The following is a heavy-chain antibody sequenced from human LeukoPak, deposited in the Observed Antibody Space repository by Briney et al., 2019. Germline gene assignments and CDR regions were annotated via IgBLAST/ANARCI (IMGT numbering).Heavy chain of an antibody. V-gene: IGHV3-7*04. CDR2: IKQDGSEK. J-gene: IGHJ4*02. CDR1: GFTFSSYW. Sequence: GGSLRLSCAASGFTFSSYWMSWVRQASGKGLERVANIKQDGSEKHYVDSVKGRFTISRDNAKNSLYLQMNSLRAEDTAVYYCARDLYGDYSPFDYWGQGTLVTVSS. CDR3: ARDLYGDYSPFDY. D-gene: IGHD4-17*01.